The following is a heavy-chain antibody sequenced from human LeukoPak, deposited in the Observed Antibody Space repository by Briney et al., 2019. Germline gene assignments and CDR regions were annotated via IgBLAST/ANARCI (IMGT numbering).Heavy chain of an antibody. J-gene: IGHJ4*02. CDR1: GFTFSNYA. CDR2: ISGRGGST. D-gene: IGHD3-10*01. V-gene: IGHV3-23*01. Sequence: GGSLRLSCVASGFTFSNYAISWVRQAPGKGLEWVSAISGRGGSTYYVDSVKGRFTISRDNSKNTLYLQMNSLRAEDAAVYYCAKDTSSSGSYFDYWGQGTLVTVSS. CDR3: AKDTSSSGSYFDY.